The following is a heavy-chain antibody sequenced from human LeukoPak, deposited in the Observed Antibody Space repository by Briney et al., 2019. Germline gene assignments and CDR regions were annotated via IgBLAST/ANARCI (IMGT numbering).Heavy chain of an antibody. V-gene: IGHV3-23*01. D-gene: IGHD2-2*01. CDR3: AKDLGYCSSTSCYSGQFDY. J-gene: IGHJ4*02. CDR2: ISDSGGST. CDR1: GFTFSSYA. Sequence: GGSLRLSCAASGFTFSSYAMSWVRQAPGKGLEWVSAISDSGGSTYYADSVKGRFTISRDNSKNTLYLQMNSLRAEDTAVYYCAKDLGYCSSTSCYSGQFDYWGQGTLVTVSS.